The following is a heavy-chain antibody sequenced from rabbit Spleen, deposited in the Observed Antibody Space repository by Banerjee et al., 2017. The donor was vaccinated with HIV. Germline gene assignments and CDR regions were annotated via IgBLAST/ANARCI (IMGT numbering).Heavy chain of an antibody. J-gene: IGHJ4*01. D-gene: IGHD3-1*01. CDR2: ISAGSSDNT. V-gene: IGHV1S40*01. CDR3: AREGSITTFAFDL. Sequence: VESGGDLVKHGASLTLTCTASGVSFRFSSYMCWVRQAPGKGLEWIACISAGSSDNTYYASWAKGRFTISKTSSTTVTLQMTSLTAADTATYFCAREGSITTFAFDLWGPGTLVTVS. CDR1: GVSFRFSSY.